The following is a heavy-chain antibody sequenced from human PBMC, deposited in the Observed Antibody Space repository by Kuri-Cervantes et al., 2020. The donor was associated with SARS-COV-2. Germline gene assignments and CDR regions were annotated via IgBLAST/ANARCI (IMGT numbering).Heavy chain of an antibody. J-gene: IGHJ5*02. V-gene: IGHV3-21*04. CDR2: ISSSSSYI. CDR1: GFTFSSYG. CDR3: ARGRSFNWVRGFDP. Sequence: GGSLRLSCAASGFTFSSYGMHWVRQAPGKGLEWVSSISSSSSYIYYADSVKGRFTISRDNAKNSLYLQMYSLRAEDTAIYYCARGRSFNWVRGFDPWGQGTLVTVSS. D-gene: IGHD3-9*01.